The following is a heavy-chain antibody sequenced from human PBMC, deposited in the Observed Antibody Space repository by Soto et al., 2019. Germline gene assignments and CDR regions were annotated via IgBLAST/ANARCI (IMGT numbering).Heavy chain of an antibody. CDR3: TTEGGLRFSYYYGMDV. CDR2: IKQDGSEK. CDR1: GFTFSSYW. J-gene: IGHJ6*02. V-gene: IGHV3-7*03. Sequence: GGSLRLSCAASGFTFSSYWMSWVRQAPGKGLEWVANIKQDGSEKYYVDSVKGRFTISRDNAKNSLYLQMNSLRAEDTAVYYCTTEGGLRFSYYYGMDVWGQGTTVTVSS. D-gene: IGHD3-10*01.